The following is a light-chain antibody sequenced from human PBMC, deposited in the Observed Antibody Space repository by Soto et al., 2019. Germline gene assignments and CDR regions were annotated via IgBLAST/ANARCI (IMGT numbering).Light chain of an antibody. V-gene: IGLV2-14*01. Sequence: QSVLTQPASVSGPPGQSITISCTGTSSDVGGSNSVSWYQQHPGQAPKLMISEVNNRPSGVSNRFSGSKSGNTASLTISGLQAEDEADYYCSSSTSGSTPFVFGAGTKVTVL. CDR3: SSSTSGSTPFV. J-gene: IGLJ1*01. CDR2: EVN. CDR1: SSDVGGSNS.